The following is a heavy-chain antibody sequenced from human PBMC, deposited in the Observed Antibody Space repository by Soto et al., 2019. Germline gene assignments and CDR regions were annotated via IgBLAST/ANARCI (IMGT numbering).Heavy chain of an antibody. V-gene: IGHV4-39*01. J-gene: IGHJ6*02. Sequence: LSETLSLTCTVSGVSITTSSYFWGWIRQPPGKGLEWIGSMYYSGSTYYNPSLKSRVTISVDTSKNQFSLRLSSVTAADTAIYYCATGNIDFWSGYKYFYYGMDVWGQGTTVT. CDR1: GVSITTSSYF. D-gene: IGHD3-3*01. CDR2: MYYSGST. CDR3: ATGNIDFWSGYKYFYYGMDV.